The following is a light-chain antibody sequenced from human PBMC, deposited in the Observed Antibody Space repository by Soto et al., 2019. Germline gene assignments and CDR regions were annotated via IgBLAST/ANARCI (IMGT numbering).Light chain of an antibody. CDR1: QSVSSY. CDR2: DAS. CDR3: HPRSDWPLFS. J-gene: IGKJ3*01. Sequence: EIVLTQYPANLSLSPGERATLACRASQSVSSYLAWYQQKPVQAPRLLIYDASNRDTGIPARFSGSGSVTDCTLTIITLAPEALAVYNCHPRSDWPLFSFGP. V-gene: IGKV3-11*01.